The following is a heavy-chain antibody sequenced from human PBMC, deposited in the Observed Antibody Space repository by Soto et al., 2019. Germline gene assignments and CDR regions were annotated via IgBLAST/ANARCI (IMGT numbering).Heavy chain of an antibody. J-gene: IGHJ6*02. V-gene: IGHV3-7*01. Sequence: LSLTCAASGFTFSSYWMSWVRQAPGKGLEWVANIKQDGSEKYYVDSVKGRFTISRDNAKNSLYLQMNSLRAEDTAVYYCARPLWFGELLYGMDVWGQGTTVTVSS. D-gene: IGHD3-10*01. CDR1: GFTFSSYW. CDR3: ARPLWFGELLYGMDV. CDR2: IKQDGSEK.